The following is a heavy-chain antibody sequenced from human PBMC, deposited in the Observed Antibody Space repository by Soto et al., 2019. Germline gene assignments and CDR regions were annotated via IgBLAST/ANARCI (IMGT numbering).Heavy chain of an antibody. CDR1: GVSISSYY. CDR2: IYYSGST. Sequence: SETLSLTWPVSGVSISSYYWSWIRQPPGKGLEWIGYIYYSGSTNYNPSLTSRVTISVDTSKNQFSLKLSSVTAADTAVYYCERVGSINWFDPWGQGTLVTVSS. V-gene: IGHV4-59*12. D-gene: IGHD1-26*01. CDR3: ERVGSINWFDP. J-gene: IGHJ5*02.